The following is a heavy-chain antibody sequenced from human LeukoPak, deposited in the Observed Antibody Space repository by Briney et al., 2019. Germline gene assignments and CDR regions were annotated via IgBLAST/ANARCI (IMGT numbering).Heavy chain of an antibody. Sequence: GGSLRLSCSASGFTFTNYGMSWVRQAPGKGLEWVSGVSGSGDGQFYADSVEGRFTISRDIFNNIWYLQMNSLRAEDTAVYYCAKGCQCPSGLSSWFDPRGQGTLVAVSS. CDR3: AKGCQCPSGLSSWFDP. D-gene: IGHD1-14*01. CDR2: VSGSGDGQ. CDR1: GFTFTNYG. J-gene: IGHJ5*02. V-gene: IGHV3-23*01.